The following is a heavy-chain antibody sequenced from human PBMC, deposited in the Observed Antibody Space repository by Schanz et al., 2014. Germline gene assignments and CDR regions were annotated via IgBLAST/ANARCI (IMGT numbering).Heavy chain of an antibody. V-gene: IGHV3-48*02. CDR3: AKDCPSDYGDHCFDF. J-gene: IGHJ4*02. CDR1: GFTFSSYS. D-gene: IGHD4-17*01. CDR2: ISSGGSTI. Sequence: EVKLVESGGGLVQPGGSLRLSCAASGFTFSSYSMNWVRQAPGKGLEWISFISSGGSTIYYADSVRGRFTLPRDNAKTSLYLQMYSLRDEDTAVYYCAKDCPSDYGDHCFDFWGQGTLVTVSS.